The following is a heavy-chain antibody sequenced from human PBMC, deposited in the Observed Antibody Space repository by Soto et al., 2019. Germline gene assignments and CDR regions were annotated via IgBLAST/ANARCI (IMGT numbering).Heavy chain of an antibody. CDR1: GGSISSGDYY. D-gene: IGHD2-21*01. J-gene: IGHJ4*02. CDR2: IYYSGST. CDR3: AREAYSRASRGGYYFDY. V-gene: IGHV4-30-4*01. Sequence: SETLSLTCTVSGGSISSGDYYWSWIRQPPGKGLEWIGYIYYSGSTYYNPSLKSRVTISVDTSKNQFSLKLSSVTAADTAVYYCAREAYSRASRGGYYFDYWGQGTLVTVSS.